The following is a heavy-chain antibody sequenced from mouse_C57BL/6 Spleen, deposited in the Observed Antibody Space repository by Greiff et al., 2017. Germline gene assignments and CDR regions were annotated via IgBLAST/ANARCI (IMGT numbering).Heavy chain of an antibody. CDR1: GYTFTSYW. J-gene: IGHJ2*01. CDR3: ARLYYDYDVGYFDY. CDR2: IDPSDSYT. Sequence: VQLQQPGAELVMPGASVKLSCKASGYTFTSYWMHWVKQRPGQGLEWIGEIDPSDSYTNYNQKFKGKSTLTVDKSSSTAYMQLSSLTSEDSAVYYCARLYYDYDVGYFDYWGQGTTLTVSS. V-gene: IGHV1-69*01. D-gene: IGHD2-4*01.